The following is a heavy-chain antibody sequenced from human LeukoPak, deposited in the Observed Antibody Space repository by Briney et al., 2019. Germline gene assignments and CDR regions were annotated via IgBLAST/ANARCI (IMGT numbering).Heavy chain of an antibody. Sequence: GGSLRLSCAASGFTFSSYSMNWVRQAPGKGLEWVSSISSSSSYIYYADSVKGRFTISRDNAKNSLYLQMNSLRAEDTAVYYCARTYGDWGGWFDPWGQGTLVTVSS. J-gene: IGHJ5*02. CDR3: ARTYGDWGGWFDP. CDR1: GFTFSSYS. V-gene: IGHV3-21*01. D-gene: IGHD4-17*01. CDR2: ISSSSSYI.